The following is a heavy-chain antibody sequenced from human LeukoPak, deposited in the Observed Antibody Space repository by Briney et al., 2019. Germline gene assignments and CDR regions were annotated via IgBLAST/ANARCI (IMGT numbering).Heavy chain of an antibody. CDR1: GFTLEDYA. CDR2: ISWNRGII. Sequence: PGGSLRLSCAASGFTLEDYAMHWVRQVPGKGLEWVSGISWNRGIIEYADSVKGRFTISRDNAKNSLYLQMNSLRVEDTALYYCAKDGGLDKYGYNPLDNWGQGTLVTVSS. J-gene: IGHJ4*02. V-gene: IGHV3-9*01. CDR3: AKDGGLDKYGYNPLDN. D-gene: IGHD5-24*01.